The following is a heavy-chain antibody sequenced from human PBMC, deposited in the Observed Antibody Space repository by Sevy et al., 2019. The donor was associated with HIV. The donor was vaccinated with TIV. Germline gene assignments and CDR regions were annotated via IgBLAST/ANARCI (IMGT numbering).Heavy chain of an antibody. CDR3: ARDDDYYDGSGYTNS. CDR2: IYSNGST. V-gene: IGHV4-4*07. D-gene: IGHD3-22*01. J-gene: IGHJ4*02. CDR1: GGSISSYY. Sequence: SETLSLTCTVSGGSISSYYWNWIRQPPGKGLEWIARIYSNGSTNYNPSLKSRLTMSVDTSKNPFSLQLSSVTAADTAVDYCARDDDYYDGSGYTNSWGQGTLVTVSS.